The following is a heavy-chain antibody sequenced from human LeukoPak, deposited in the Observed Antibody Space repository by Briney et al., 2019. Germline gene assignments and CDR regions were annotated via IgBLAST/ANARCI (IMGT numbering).Heavy chain of an antibody. J-gene: IGHJ4*02. V-gene: IGHV4-34*01. CDR2: INYSGST. CDR1: GGSFSGYY. Sequence: SETLSLTCAVYGGSFSGYYWSWIRQPPGKGLEWIGEINYSGSTNYNPSLKSRVTISVDTSKNQFSLKLSSVTAADTAVYYCARQRDGYNPPRHYYFDYWGQGTLVTVSS. D-gene: IGHD5-24*01. CDR3: ARQRDGYNPPRHYYFDY.